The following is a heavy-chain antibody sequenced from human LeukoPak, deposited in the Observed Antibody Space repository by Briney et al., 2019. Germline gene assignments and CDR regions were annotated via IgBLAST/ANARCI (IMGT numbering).Heavy chain of an antibody. J-gene: IGHJ4*02. Sequence: GGSLRLSCAASGFTFDDYAMHWVRQVPGKGLEWVSLITWDGGGTYYADSVKGRFTISRDNRKSSLHLEMNSLRLEDTAFYYCAKEDFDYWGQGTLVTVSS. CDR1: GFTFDDYA. CDR3: AKEDFDY. V-gene: IGHV3-43D*03. CDR2: ITWDGGGT.